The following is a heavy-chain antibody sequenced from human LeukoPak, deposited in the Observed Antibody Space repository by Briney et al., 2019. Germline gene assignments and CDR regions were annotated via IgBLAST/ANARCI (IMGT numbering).Heavy chain of an antibody. Sequence: GGSLRLSCAASGFTFSSYSMNWVRQAPGKGLEWVSYISSSSGTIYYADSVKGRFTISRDNAKNSLYLQMYSLRAEDTAVYYCARAKYLDCSGGSCYSGGIDYWGQGTLVTVSS. V-gene: IGHV3-48*01. CDR3: ARAKYLDCSGGSCYSGGIDY. CDR2: ISSSSGTI. J-gene: IGHJ4*02. CDR1: GFTFSSYS. D-gene: IGHD2-15*01.